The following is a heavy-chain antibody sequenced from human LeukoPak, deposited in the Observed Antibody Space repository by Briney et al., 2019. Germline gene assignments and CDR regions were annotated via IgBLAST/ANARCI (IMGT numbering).Heavy chain of an antibody. J-gene: IGHJ4*02. CDR2: IRQDGGAT. Sequence: PGGSLRLSCAASGFTFTTNWMTGFGQAPGKGLEWLANIRQDGGATYYADSVKGRFTISRDNAKNSLYLQMHSLRADDTAVYYCATSLDTAGGPYWGQGTLVTVSS. D-gene: IGHD5-18*01. CDR1: GFTFTTNW. CDR3: ATSLDTAGGPY. V-gene: IGHV3-7*01.